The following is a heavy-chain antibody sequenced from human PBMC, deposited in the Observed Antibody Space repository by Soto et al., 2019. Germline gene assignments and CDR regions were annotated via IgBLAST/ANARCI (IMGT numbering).Heavy chain of an antibody. J-gene: IGHJ4*02. CDR1: GGTFSSYA. Sequence: QVQLVQSGAEVKKPGSSVKVSCKASGGTFSSYAISWVRQAPGQGLEWMGGISPIFGTANYAQKFQGRVTITAVEPTRTSYMELSTLRSEDPAVYYCARVLATTYYYDSSGTPPGYWGQGTLVTVSS. V-gene: IGHV1-69*01. D-gene: IGHD3-22*01. CDR3: ARVLATTYYYDSSGTPPGY. CDR2: ISPIFGTA.